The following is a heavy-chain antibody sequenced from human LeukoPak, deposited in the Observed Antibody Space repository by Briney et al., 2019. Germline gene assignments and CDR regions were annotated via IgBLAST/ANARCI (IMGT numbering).Heavy chain of an antibody. CDR3: ARVTYYDFWSGYSSNFDY. CDR1: GGSISSSSYY. D-gene: IGHD3-3*01. Sequence: SETLSLTCTVSGGSISSSSYYWGWIRQPPGKGLEWIGSIYYSGSTYYNPSLKSRVTISVDTSKNQFSLKLSSVTAADTAVHYCARVTYYDFWSGYSSNFDYWGQGTLVTVSS. V-gene: IGHV4-39*01. CDR2: IYYSGST. J-gene: IGHJ4*02.